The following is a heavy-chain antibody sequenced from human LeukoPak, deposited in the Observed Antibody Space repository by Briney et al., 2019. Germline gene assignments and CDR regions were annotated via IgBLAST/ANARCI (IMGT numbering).Heavy chain of an antibody. CDR3: ARDRGSGWYVDY. Sequence: ASVKVSCKASGGTFSSYAIGWVRQAPGQGLEWMGWIDPNSGGTNYAQKFQGRVTMTRDTSISTAYMELSRLRSDDTAVYYCARDRGSGWYVDYWGQGTLVTVSS. CDR1: GGTFSSYA. V-gene: IGHV1-2*02. CDR2: IDPNSGGT. D-gene: IGHD6-19*01. J-gene: IGHJ4*02.